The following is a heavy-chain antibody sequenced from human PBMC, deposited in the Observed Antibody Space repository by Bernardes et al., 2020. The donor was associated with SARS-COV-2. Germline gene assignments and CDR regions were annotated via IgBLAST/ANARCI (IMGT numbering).Heavy chain of an antibody. D-gene: IGHD3-10*01. Sequence: SETLSLTCTVSGGSISSSSYYWGWIRQPPGKGLEWIGSIYYSGSTYYNPSLKSRVTISVDTSKNQFSLKLSSVTAADTAVYYCARPMVRGVGAFDIWGQGTMVTVSS. CDR1: GGSISSSSYY. CDR2: IYYSGST. J-gene: IGHJ3*02. CDR3: ARPMVRGVGAFDI. V-gene: IGHV4-39*01.